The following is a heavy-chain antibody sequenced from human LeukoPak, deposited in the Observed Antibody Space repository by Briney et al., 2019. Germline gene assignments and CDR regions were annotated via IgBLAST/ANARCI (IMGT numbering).Heavy chain of an antibody. V-gene: IGHV1-2*02. CDR1: EYTFTGYY. CDR3: ARSERYFDPFPGYYGMDV. Sequence: GASVKVSCKASEYTFTGYYIHWVRQAPGQGLEWMGWINPDSGATHYAQNFQGRVSLTRDTSISTAYMELRSLRSDDTAVYYCARSERYFDPFPGYYGMDVWGQGTTVTVSS. D-gene: IGHD3-9*01. CDR2: INPDSGAT. J-gene: IGHJ6*02.